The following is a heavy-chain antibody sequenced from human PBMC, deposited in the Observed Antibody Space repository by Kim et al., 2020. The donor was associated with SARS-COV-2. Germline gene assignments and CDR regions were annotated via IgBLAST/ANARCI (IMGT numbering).Heavy chain of an antibody. V-gene: IGHV4-39*01. CDR3: ARHRRGYSGYDPPNWFDP. Sequence: SETLSLTCTVSGGSISSSSYYWGWIRQPPGKGLEWIGSIYYSGSTYYNPSLKSRVTISVDTSKNQFSLKLSSVTAADTAVYYCARHRRGYSGYDPPNWFDPWGQGTLVTVSS. J-gene: IGHJ5*02. D-gene: IGHD5-12*01. CDR1: GGSISSSSYY. CDR2: IYYSGST.